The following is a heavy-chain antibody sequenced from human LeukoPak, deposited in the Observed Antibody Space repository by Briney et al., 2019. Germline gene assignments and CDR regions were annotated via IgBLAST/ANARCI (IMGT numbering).Heavy chain of an antibody. CDR3: ARVAEQWLVYYYFDY. V-gene: IGHV3-33*01. J-gene: IGHJ4*02. CDR2: IWYDGSNK. D-gene: IGHD6-19*01. Sequence: GGSLRLSCAASGFTFSSYGMHWVRQAPGKGLEWVAVIWYDGSNKYYAGSVKGRFTISRDNSKNTLYLQMNSLRAEDTAVYYCARVAEQWLVYYYFDYWGQGTLVTVSS. CDR1: GFTFSSYG.